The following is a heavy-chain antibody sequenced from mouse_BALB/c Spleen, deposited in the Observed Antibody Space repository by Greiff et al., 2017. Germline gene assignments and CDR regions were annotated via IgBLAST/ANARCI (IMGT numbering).Heavy chain of an antibody. D-gene: IGHD2-10*02. J-gene: IGHJ3*01. CDR2: INPSTGYT. V-gene: IGHV1-4*01. CDR3: AREYGNYWFAY. CDR1: GYSFTSYW. Sequence: VQLQQSGAELATPGASVKMSCKASGYSFTSYWMQWVKQRPGQGLEWIGYINPSTGYTEYNQKFKDKATLTADKSSSTAYMQLSSLTSEDSAVYYCAREYGNYWFAYWGQGTLVTVSA.